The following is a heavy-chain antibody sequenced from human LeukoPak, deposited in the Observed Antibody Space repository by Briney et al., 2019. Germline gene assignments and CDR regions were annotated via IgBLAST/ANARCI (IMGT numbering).Heavy chain of an antibody. CDR3: ARDGPGYYDFWSGYYKGPYYYYGMDV. J-gene: IGHJ6*02. CDR2: ISSSSSYI. D-gene: IGHD3-3*01. CDR1: GFTFSSYS. Sequence: PGGSLRLSGAASGFTFSSYSMNWVRQAPGTGLEWVSSISSSSSYIYYADSVKGRFTISRDNAKNSLYLQMNSLRAEDTAVYYCARDGPGYYDFWSGYYKGPYYYYGMDVWGQGTTVTVSS. V-gene: IGHV3-21*01.